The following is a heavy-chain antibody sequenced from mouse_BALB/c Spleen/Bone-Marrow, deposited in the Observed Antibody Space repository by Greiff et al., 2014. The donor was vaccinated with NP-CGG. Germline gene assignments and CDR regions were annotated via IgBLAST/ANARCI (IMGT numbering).Heavy chain of an antibody. CDR2: INPGSGGT. J-gene: IGHJ3*01. Sequence: VMLVESGAELVRPGTSVKVSCKASGYAFTNYLIEWVKQRPGQGLERIGVINPGSGGTXXNEKVKGKATLTADKSSSTAYMQLSSLTSDDSAVYFCARSRTGFAYWGQGTLVTVSA. CDR3: ARSRTGFAY. CDR1: GYAFTNYL. V-gene: IGHV1-54*03.